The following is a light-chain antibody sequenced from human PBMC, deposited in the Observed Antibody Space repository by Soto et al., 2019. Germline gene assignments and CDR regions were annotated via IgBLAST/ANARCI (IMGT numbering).Light chain of an antibody. Sequence: QSVLTQPPSASGTPGQRVTISCSGSSSNIGTNYVYWYQHLPGTAPKLLIYRNNQRPSGVPDRFSGSKSGTSAFLAISGLRSEDEADYYCATWDANLSGLFGGGTKLTVL. J-gene: IGLJ3*02. CDR1: SSNIGTNY. CDR3: ATWDANLSGL. CDR2: RNN. V-gene: IGLV1-47*01.